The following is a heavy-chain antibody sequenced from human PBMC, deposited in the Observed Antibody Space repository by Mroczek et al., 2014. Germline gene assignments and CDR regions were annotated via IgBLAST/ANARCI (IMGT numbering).Heavy chain of an antibody. CDR2: INPSGGST. CDR3: ARVNRDCSSTSCYTDLDAFDI. D-gene: IGHD2-2*02. Sequence: VQLVQSGAEVKKPGASVKVSCKASGYTFTSYYMHWVRQAPGQGLEWMGIINPSGGSTSYAQKFQGRVTMTRDTSTSTVYMELSSLRSEDTAVYYCARVNRDCSSTSCYTDLDAFDIWGQGTMVTVSS. V-gene: IGHV1-46*03. J-gene: IGHJ3*02. CDR1: GYTFTSYY.